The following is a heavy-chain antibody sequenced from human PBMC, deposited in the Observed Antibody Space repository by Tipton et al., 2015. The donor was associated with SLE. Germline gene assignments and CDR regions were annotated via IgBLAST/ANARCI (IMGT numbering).Heavy chain of an antibody. CDR1: GGSFGTYH. CDR3: AKDKGATMVQGS. J-gene: IGHJ4*02. Sequence: TLSLTCTVSGGSFGTYHWSWIRQSPGKGLEWIGYIYSSGSTSYNPSLKSRVTISIDTSNDQFSLTLTSVTAADAAVYYCAKDKGATMVQGSWGQGTLVTVSS. D-gene: IGHD3-10*01. V-gene: IGHV4-4*08. CDR2: IYSSGST.